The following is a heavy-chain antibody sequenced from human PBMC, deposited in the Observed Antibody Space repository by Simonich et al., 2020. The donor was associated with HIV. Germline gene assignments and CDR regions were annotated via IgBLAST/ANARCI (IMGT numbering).Heavy chain of an antibody. D-gene: IGHD2-2*01. CDR1: GGSFSGYY. Sequence: QVQLQQWGAGLLKPSETLSLTCAVYGGSFSGYYCSWIRQPPGKGLEWIGEINNSGSTNYNPSPKSRVTISVDTSKNQFSLKLSSVTAADTAVYYCARGFYQRLYYFDYWGQGTLVTVSS. CDR2: INNSGST. CDR3: ARGFYQRLYYFDY. J-gene: IGHJ4*02. V-gene: IGHV4-34*01.